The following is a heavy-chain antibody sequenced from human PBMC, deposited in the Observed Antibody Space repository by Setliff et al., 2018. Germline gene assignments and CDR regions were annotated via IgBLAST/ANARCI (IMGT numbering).Heavy chain of an antibody. V-gene: IGHV3-74*01. Sequence: LRLSCAASGFTFSRYWMHWVRQAPGKGLLWVSLIESDGSNPGYADSLRGRFTISRDNAKNMLYLQMNRLRAEDTAVYYCARGIAAAGSLDYWGPGTLVTVSS. D-gene: IGHD6-13*01. CDR1: GFTFSRYW. CDR3: ARGIAAAGSLDY. J-gene: IGHJ4*02. CDR2: IESDGSNP.